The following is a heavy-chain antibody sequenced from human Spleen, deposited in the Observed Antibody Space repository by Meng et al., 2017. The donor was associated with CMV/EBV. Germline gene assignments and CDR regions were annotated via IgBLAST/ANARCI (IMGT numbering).Heavy chain of an antibody. CDR1: TFRGYY. CDR3: ARDLWGPYYYDDTGALDY. V-gene: IGHV1-2*02. CDR2: INPDSGGT. Sequence: TFRGYYMHWVRQAPGHGLEWMGWINPDSGGTNYTQKFLGRITMTRDKTINTAYMELSRLRSDDTAVYFCARDLWGPYYYDDTGALDYWGQGTLVTVSS. D-gene: IGHD3-22*01. J-gene: IGHJ4*02.